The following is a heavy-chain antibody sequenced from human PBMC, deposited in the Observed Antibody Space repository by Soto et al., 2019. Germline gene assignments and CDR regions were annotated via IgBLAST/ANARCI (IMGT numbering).Heavy chain of an antibody. CDR3: ASARSGTYAPFDY. V-gene: IGHV3-30*03. J-gene: IGHJ4*02. CDR1: GFTFSSSA. D-gene: IGHD1-26*01. Sequence: QVQLVESGGGVVQPGRSLRLSCAVSGFTFSSSAMHWVRQAPGMGLEGVAVISYDGSNKYYVDSVKGRFTISRDNSKNPLYLQMNGLRAEDTGVYYCASARSGTYAPFDYWGQGTLVPVSS. CDR2: ISYDGSNK.